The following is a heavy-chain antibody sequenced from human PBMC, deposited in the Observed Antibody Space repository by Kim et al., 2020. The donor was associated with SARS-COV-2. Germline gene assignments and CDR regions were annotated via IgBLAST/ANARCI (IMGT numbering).Heavy chain of an antibody. V-gene: IGHV3-49*03. J-gene: IGHJ6*02. CDR3: TREAGGDPLSSYSSGWYFPETYYYGMDV. D-gene: IGHD6-19*01. CDR1: GFTFGDYA. Sequence: GGSLRLSCTASGFTFGDYAMSWFRQAPGKGLEWVGFIRSKAYGGTTEYAASVKGRFTISRDDSKSIAYLQMNSLKTEDTAVYYCTREAGGDPLSSYSSGWYFPETYYYGMDVWGQGTTVTVSS. CDR2: IRSKAYGGTT.